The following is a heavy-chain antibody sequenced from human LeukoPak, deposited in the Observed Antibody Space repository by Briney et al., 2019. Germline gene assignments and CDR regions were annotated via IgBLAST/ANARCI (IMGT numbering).Heavy chain of an antibody. V-gene: IGHV4-30-4*01. CDR2: MHYSGST. CDR1: GVSITSGDYF. Sequence: PSEILSLTCTVSGVSITSGDYFWSWIRQPPGKGLEWIGYMHYSGSTYYNPSLKSRAIMSGDTSKNQLSLKMSSVTAADTAVYHCARESYTVVTAGSWNDPWGQGTLVTVSS. CDR3: ARESYTVVTAGSWNDP. J-gene: IGHJ5*02. D-gene: IGHD2-21*02.